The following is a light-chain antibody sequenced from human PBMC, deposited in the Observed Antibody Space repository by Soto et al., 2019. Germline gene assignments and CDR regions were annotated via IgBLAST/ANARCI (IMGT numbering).Light chain of an antibody. CDR1: QGISNH. CDR3: QKFTSAPFT. V-gene: IGKV1-27*01. J-gene: IGKJ4*01. Sequence: DIQMTHSPSSLSAYVGDRVTITFRASQGISNHLAWYQQKPGKLPKLLIYAASILQSGVPSRFSGSGSGTDFTLTISSLQPEDVAIYYCQKFTSAPFTFGGGTKVDIK. CDR2: AAS.